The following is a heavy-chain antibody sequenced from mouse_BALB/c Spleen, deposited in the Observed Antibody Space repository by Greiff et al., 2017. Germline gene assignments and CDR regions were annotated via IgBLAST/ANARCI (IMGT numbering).Heavy chain of an antibody. J-gene: IGHJ1*01. D-gene: IGHD2-10*01. V-gene: IGHV2-6-7*01. CDR3: ARDSYYGNYVGYFDV. CDR2: IWGDGST. CDR1: GFSLTGYG. Sequence: VQGVESGPGLVAPSQSLSITCTVSGFSLTGYGVNWVRQPPGKGLEWLGMIWGDGSTDYNSALKSRLSISKDNSKSQVFLKMNSLQTDDTARYYCARDSYYGNYVGYFDVWGAGTTVTVSS.